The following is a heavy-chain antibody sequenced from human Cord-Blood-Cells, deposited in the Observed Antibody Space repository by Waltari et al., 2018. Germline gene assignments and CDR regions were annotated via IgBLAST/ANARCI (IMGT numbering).Heavy chain of an antibody. J-gene: IGHJ3*02. CDR2: IDYSGST. CDR1: GGSISSSSYY. V-gene: IGHV4-39*01. D-gene: IGHD6-6*01. CDR3: ARHVLWAHSSSKGGDAFDI. Sequence: QLQLQESGPGLVKPSETLSLTCTVSGGSISSSSYYWGWIRQPPGKGLEWIGSIDYSGSTSYNPSPKSRVTISVDTSKNQFSLKLSSVTAADTAVYDCARHVLWAHSSSKGGDAFDIWGQGTMVTVSS.